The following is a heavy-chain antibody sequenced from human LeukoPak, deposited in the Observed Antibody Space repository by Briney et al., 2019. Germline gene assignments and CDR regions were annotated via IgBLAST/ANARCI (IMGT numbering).Heavy chain of an antibody. V-gene: IGHV3-9*01. D-gene: IGHD3-22*01. J-gene: IGHJ4*02. CDR1: GFTFDDYA. Sequence: GRSLRLSCAASGFTFDDYAMHWVRQAPGKGLEWVSGISWNSGSIGYADSVKGRFTISRDNAKNSLYLEMNSPRAEDTALYYCAKDISGYYDSSGIDYWGQGTLVTVSS. CDR3: AKDISGYYDSSGIDY. CDR2: ISWNSGSI.